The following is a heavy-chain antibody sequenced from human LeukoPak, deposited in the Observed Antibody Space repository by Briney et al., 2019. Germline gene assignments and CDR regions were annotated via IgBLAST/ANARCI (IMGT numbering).Heavy chain of an antibody. CDR1: GFTFSNYA. D-gene: IGHD3-22*01. CDR2: INSDGSSR. J-gene: IGHJ4*02. V-gene: IGHV3-74*01. CDR3: ARGGDSSGYYYCDQ. Sequence: PGRSLRLSCAASGFTFSNYAMHWVRQAPGKGLVWVSGINSDGSSRRYADSVKGRFTISRDNAKNTLYLQMNSLRVEDTAVYYCARGGDSSGYYYCDQWGQGTLVTVSS.